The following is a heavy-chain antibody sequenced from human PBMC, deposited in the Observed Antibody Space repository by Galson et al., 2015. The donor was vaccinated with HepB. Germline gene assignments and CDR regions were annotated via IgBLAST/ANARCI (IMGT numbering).Heavy chain of an antibody. J-gene: IGHJ4*02. Sequence: SLRLSCAASGFTFSIYSINWVRQAPGKGLEWVSYISSSSSTIHYADSVKGRFAISRDNAKNSVYLQMSSLRAEDTAVYYCARGGYSGYDYGGEFDYWGQGTLVTVSS. CDR2: ISSSSSTI. D-gene: IGHD5-12*01. V-gene: IGHV3-48*01. CDR1: GFTFSIYS. CDR3: ARGGYSGYDYGGEFDY.